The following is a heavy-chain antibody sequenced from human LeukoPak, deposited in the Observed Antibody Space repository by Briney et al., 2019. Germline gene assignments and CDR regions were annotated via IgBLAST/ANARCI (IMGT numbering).Heavy chain of an antibody. V-gene: IGHV3-66*01. J-gene: IGHJ5*02. CDR3: ARGTGYSSGWENWFDP. CDR2: IYSGGST. CDR1: GFTVSSNY. D-gene: IGHD6-19*01. Sequence: GGSLRLSCAASGFTVSSNYMSWVRQAPGKGLEWVSVIYSGGSTYYADSVKGRFTISRDNSKNTLYLQMNSLRAEDTAVYYCARGTGYSSGWENWFDPWGQGTLVTVSS.